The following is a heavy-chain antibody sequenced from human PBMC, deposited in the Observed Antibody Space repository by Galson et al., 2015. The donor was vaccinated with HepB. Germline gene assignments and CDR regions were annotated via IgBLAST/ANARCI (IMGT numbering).Heavy chain of an antibody. V-gene: IGHV1-69*10. CDR1: GGTFSSYA. CDR3: ARGYCSGGSCYRFDY. CDR2: IIPILGIA. D-gene: IGHD2-15*01. Sequence: SVKVSCKASGGTFSSYAISWVRQAPGQGLEWMGGIIPILGIANYAQKFQGRVTITADKSTSTAYMELSSLRSEDTAVYYCARGYCSGGSCYRFDYWGQGTLVTVSS. J-gene: IGHJ4*02.